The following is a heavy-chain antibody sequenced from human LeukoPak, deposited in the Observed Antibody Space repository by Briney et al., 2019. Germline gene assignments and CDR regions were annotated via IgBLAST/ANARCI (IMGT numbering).Heavy chain of an antibody. CDR2: INHSGST. CDR3: ARVSGYSSSWYEYFQH. CDR1: GGSFSGYY. Sequence: SETLSLTCAVYGGSFSGYYWSWIRQPPGKGLEWIGEINHSGSTNYNPSPKSRVTISVDTSKNQFSLKLSSVTAADTAVYYCARVSGYSSSWYEYFQHWGQGTLVTVSS. J-gene: IGHJ1*01. V-gene: IGHV4-34*01. D-gene: IGHD6-13*01.